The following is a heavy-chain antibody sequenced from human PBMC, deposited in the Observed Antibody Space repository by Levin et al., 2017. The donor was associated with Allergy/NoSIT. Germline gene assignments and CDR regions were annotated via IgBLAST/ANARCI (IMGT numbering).Heavy chain of an antibody. CDR1: GFTFSSYG. Sequence: GESLKISCAASGFTFSSYGMHWVRQAPGKGLEWVAVIWYDGSNKYYADSVKGRFTISRDNSKNTLYLQMNSLRAEDTAVYYCARDLAHLVRGAMECPVGYWGQGTLVTVSS. CDR3: ARDLAHLVRGAMECPVGY. J-gene: IGHJ4*02. CDR2: IWYDGSNK. D-gene: IGHD3-10*01. V-gene: IGHV3-33*01.